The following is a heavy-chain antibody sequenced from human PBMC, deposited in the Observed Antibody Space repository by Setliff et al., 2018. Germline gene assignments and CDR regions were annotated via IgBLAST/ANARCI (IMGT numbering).Heavy chain of an antibody. CDR1: GVSIRSYY. J-gene: IGHJ4*02. D-gene: IGHD3-10*01. V-gene: IGHV4-59*01. Sequence: PSETLSLTCTVSGVSIRSYYWSWIRQPPGKGLEWIGYIFYSGSSNYNPSLQSRVSISVDTSKNQLSLKLDSLTAADTAVYFCARLPRMVTHFDYWGQGALVTVSS. CDR3: ARLPRMVTHFDY. CDR2: IFYSGSS.